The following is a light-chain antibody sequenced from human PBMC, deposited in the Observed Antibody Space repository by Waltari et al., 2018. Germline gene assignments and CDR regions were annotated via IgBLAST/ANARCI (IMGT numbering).Light chain of an antibody. Sequence: EVVLTQSPGTLSLSPGERAALSCRASQSVSRSFLAWYQQKPGQASRLLIYGASSRATGIPDRFSGSGSGTDFTLTISRLEPEDFAVYYCQQYGTSPWTFGQGTKVEIK. J-gene: IGKJ1*01. CDR3: QQYGTSPWT. V-gene: IGKV3-20*01. CDR2: GAS. CDR1: QSVSRSF.